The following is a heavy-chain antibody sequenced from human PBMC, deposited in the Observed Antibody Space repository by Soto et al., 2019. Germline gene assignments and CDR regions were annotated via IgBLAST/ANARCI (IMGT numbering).Heavy chain of an antibody. CDR2: IYYSGST. CDR3: ARRGSWYGYRSGWSYYFDY. D-gene: IGHD6-19*01. CDR1: GGSISSYY. V-gene: IGHV4-59*12. J-gene: IGHJ4*02. Sequence: SETLSLTCTVSGGSISSYYWSWIRQPPGKGLEWIGYIYYSGSTNYNPSLKSRVTISVDTSKNQFSLKLSSVTAADTAVYYCARRGSWYGYRSGWSYYFDYWGQGTLVTVSS.